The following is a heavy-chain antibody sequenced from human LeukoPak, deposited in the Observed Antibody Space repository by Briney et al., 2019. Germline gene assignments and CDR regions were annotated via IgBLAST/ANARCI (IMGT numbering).Heavy chain of an antibody. CDR1: GFTFSIRD. J-gene: IGHJ4*02. V-gene: IGHV3-48*03. CDR3: ATDSPGVLDFGY. Sequence: QPGGSVTLSCAICGFTFSIRDMMWLPQAPGKGLEWISYIAISDTATLYADSVKGRFTISRDNAKNSLYLQINSLRVEDTAVYYCATDSPGVLDFGYRGQGTLVTVSS. CDR2: IAISDTAT.